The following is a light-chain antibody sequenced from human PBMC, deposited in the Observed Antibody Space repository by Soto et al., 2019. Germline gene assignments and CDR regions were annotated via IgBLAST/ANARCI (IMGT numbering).Light chain of an antibody. CDR2: DAS. J-gene: IGKJ2*01. Sequence: EIVLTQSPATLSLSPGERATLSCRASQSVSSYLAWYQQKPGQAPRLLIYDASNRATGIPARFSGSGSGTDFTLTISSLQPDDFATYYCQQYNSPMYTFGQGTKLQIK. CDR1: QSVSSY. V-gene: IGKV3-11*01. CDR3: QQYNSPMYT.